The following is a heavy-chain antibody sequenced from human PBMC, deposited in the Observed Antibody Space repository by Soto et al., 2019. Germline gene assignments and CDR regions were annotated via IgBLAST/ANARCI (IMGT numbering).Heavy chain of an antibody. V-gene: IGHV1-18*01. J-gene: IGHJ4*02. CDR2: ISGYNSNT. CDR1: GYTFSTYG. CDR3: VRDGIRSGSYSLFDY. Sequence: ASVKVSCKASGYTFSTYGISWVRQAPGQGLEWMGWISGYNSNTIHAQKLQGRVTVTADTSTATAYMELRSLRSDDTAMYCCVRDGIRSGSYSLFDYWGQGTQVTVSS. D-gene: IGHD1-26*01.